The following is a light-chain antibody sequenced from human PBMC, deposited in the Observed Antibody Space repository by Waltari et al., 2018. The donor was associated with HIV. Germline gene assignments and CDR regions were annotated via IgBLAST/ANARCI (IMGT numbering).Light chain of an antibody. CDR2: DVN. CDR3: CSYADTYFVL. V-gene: IGLV2-11*01. J-gene: IGLJ2*01. Sequence: QSALTQPRSVSGSPGQSVTISCTGTRSDVGGYTYVSWYQHHPNKGPKLLIYDVNKRPSGVPDRFSGSKSGNTASLTISGLQAEDEADYYCCSYADTYFVLFGGRTKLTVL. CDR1: RSDVGGYTY.